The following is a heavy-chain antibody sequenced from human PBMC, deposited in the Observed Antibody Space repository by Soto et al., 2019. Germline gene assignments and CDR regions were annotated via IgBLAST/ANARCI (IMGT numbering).Heavy chain of an antibody. Sequence: PSETLSLTCTVSGGSISNYYWSWIRQPPGKGLEWIGYIYYSGSANYNPSLKSRVTISVDTSKNQFSLKLSSVTAADTAVYYCAGAGAATHDDLWGQGTLVTVSS. CDR1: GGSISNYY. V-gene: IGHV4-59*01. D-gene: IGHD1-26*01. CDR2: IYYSGSA. J-gene: IGHJ5*02. CDR3: AGAGAATHDDL.